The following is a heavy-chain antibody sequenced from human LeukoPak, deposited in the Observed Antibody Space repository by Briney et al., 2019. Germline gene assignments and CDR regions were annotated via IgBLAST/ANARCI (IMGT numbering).Heavy chain of an antibody. CDR1: GFTFSSYA. CDR2: ISYDGSNK. V-gene: IGHV3-30*04. D-gene: IGHD4-17*01. J-gene: IGHJ4*02. CDR3: AKEKHMTTVTTGSGYFDY. Sequence: GGSLRLSCAASGFTFSSYAMHWVRQAPGKGLEWVAVISYDGSNKYYADSVKGRFTISRDNSKNTLYLQMNSLRAEDTAVYYCAKEKHMTTVTTGSGYFDYWGQGTLVTVYS.